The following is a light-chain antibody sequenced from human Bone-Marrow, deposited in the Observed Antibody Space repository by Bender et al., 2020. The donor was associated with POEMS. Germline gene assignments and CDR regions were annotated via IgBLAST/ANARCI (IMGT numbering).Light chain of an antibody. J-gene: IGLJ2*01. V-gene: IGLV3-25*03. CDR2: KDT. CDR1: ALPKQY. Sequence: YELTQPPSVSVSPGQTASITCSGDALPKQYACWYQQRPGQAPFLVIYKDTERPSGIPERFSGSSSGTTVTLTISGVQAEDEADYYCQSADNSRTHVLFGGGTKLTVL. CDR3: QSADNSRTHVL.